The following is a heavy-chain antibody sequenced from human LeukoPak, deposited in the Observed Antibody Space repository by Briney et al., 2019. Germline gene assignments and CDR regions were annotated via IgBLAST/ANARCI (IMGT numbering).Heavy chain of an antibody. CDR2: INHSGST. Sequence: SETLSLTCAVYGGSFSGYYWSWIRQPPGKGLEWIGEINHSGSTNYNPSLKSRVTISVDTSKHQLCLKLSSVTAANTAVYYCARGTRGFYYYYYYGMDVWGQGTTVTVSS. V-gene: IGHV4-34*01. CDR3: ARGTRGFYYYYYYGMDV. J-gene: IGHJ6*02. CDR1: GGSFSGYY. D-gene: IGHD5-12*01.